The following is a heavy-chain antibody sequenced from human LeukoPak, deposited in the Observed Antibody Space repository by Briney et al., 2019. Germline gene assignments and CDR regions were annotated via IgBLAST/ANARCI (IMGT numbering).Heavy chain of an antibody. J-gene: IGHJ4*02. Sequence: GGSLRLSCAASGFTFSSYGMHWVRQAPGKGLEWVAFIRYDGSNKYYADSGKGRFTISRDNSKNTLYLQMNSLRAEDTAVYYCAREEGITIFGVVIIHGANDYWGQGTLVTVSS. V-gene: IGHV3-30*02. D-gene: IGHD3-3*01. CDR1: GFTFSSYG. CDR2: IRYDGSNK. CDR3: AREEGITIFGVVIIHGANDY.